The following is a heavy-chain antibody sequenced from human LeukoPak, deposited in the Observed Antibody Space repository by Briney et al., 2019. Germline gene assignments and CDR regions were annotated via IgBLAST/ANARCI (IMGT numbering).Heavy chain of an antibody. CDR1: GGSISSYY. CDR3: AGGYSYVY. V-gene: IGHV4-59*01. Sequence: SETLSLTCTVSGGSISSYYWSLIRQPPGKGLEWIGYIYYSGSTNYNPSLKSRVTISVDTSKNQFSLKLSSVTAADTAVYYCAGGYSYVYWGQGTLVTVSS. J-gene: IGHJ4*02. CDR2: IYYSGST. D-gene: IGHD5-18*01.